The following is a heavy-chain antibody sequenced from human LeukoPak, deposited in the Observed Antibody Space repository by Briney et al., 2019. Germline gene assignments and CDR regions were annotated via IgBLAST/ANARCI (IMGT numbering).Heavy chain of an antibody. Sequence: GASVKVSCKASGFTFTNSAMQWVRQARGQRLEWIGWIVVGSGNTNYAQKFQERVTITRDMSTSTAYMELSSLRSEDTAVYFCARDYPAVAGIILAGWGQGTLVTVSS. D-gene: IGHD6-19*01. V-gene: IGHV1-58*02. CDR1: GFTFTNSA. CDR3: ARDYPAVAGIILAG. J-gene: IGHJ4*02. CDR2: IVVGSGNT.